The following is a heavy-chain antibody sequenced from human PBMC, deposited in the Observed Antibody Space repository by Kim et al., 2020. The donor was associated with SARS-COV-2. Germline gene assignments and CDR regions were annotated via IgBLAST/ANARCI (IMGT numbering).Heavy chain of an antibody. V-gene: IGHV3-53*01. D-gene: IGHD3-22*01. CDR3: ARDKEPKYDSSAYSDAVDI. CDR1: GLTVSNNY. Sequence: GGSLRLSCAASGLTVSNNYMSWVRQAPGKGLEWVSVIYSGGSTHYADSVKGRFTISRDNSKNTLYLQMNSLRAEDTAVYFCARDKEPKYDSSAYSDAVDIWGRGRMVTVSS. CDR2: IYSGGST. J-gene: IGHJ3*02.